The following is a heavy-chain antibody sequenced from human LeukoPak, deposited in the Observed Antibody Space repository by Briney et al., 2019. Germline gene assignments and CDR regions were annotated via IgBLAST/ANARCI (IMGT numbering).Heavy chain of an antibody. CDR2: ISYSGST. Sequence: SETLSLTCTASGGSISSYYWSWIRQPPGKGLEWVGYISYSGSTNYNPSLKSRVTISLDTCKNQLSLKLRSVTAADTAVYYCARVASSIAPHRGYYFYYYMDVWGKGTTVSVSS. CDR1: GGSISSYY. D-gene: IGHD6-6*01. J-gene: IGHJ6*03. CDR3: ARVASSIAPHRGYYFYYYMDV. V-gene: IGHV4-59*01.